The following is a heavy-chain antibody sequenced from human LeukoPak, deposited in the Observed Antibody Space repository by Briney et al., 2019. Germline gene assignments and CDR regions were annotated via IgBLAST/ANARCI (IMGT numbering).Heavy chain of an antibody. CDR2: IYYSRST. V-gene: IGHV4-39*01. CDR1: GGSISSSSYY. D-gene: IGHD6-13*01. Sequence: SETLSLTCTVSGGSISSSSYYWGWIRQPPGKGREGIGSIYYSRSTYSNPSIKGRVTISVDTNKNQFSLKLSSVTAPDTAVYYCARQGVSSSCYGDWVDPWGQGTLVTVSS. CDR3: ARQGVSSSCYGDWVDP. J-gene: IGHJ5*02.